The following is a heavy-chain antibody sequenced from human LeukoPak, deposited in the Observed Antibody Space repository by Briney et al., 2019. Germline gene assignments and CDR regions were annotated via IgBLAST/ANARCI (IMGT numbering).Heavy chain of an antibody. CDR1: GFTFSSYG. D-gene: IGHD2-2*02. CDR3: AKEYQLLYGGYYFDY. V-gene: IGHV3-30*18. Sequence: GGPLRLSCAASGFTFSSYGMHWVRQAPGKGLEWVAVISYDGSNKYYADSVKGRFTISRDNSKNTLYLQMNSLRAEDTAVYYCAKEYQLLYGGYYFDYWGQGTLVTVSS. J-gene: IGHJ4*02. CDR2: ISYDGSNK.